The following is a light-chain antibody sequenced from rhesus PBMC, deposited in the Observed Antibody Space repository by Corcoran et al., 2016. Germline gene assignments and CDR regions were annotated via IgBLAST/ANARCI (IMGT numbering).Light chain of an antibody. CDR1: QDLSNS. CDR3: QHGYGVPFT. Sequence: DIQMTQSPSSVSASVGDRVTITCQASQDLSNSLAWYQLRPGTVPKLLIYAAATLQRGVPSRFSGSGSGTDFTLTVSSLQPEDFATYYCQHGYGVPFTFGPGTKLDIK. V-gene: IGKV1-33*02. CDR2: AAA. J-gene: IGKJ3*01.